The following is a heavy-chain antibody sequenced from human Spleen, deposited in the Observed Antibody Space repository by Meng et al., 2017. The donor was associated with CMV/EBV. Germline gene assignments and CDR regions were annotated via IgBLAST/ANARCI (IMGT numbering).Heavy chain of an antibody. Sequence: QLPESGPGLVKPSGTLSLTCVVSGGSISSSYWWTWVRQSPGKGLEWIGEMYHSGTTNYNPSLKSRVTISMGKSNNQLSLKLNSVTAADTAVYHCATQESRDGHNPYWGQGTLVTVSS. V-gene: IGHV4-4*02. D-gene: IGHD5-24*01. CDR1: GGSISSSYW. CDR2: MYHSGTT. CDR3: ATQESRDGHNPY. J-gene: IGHJ4*02.